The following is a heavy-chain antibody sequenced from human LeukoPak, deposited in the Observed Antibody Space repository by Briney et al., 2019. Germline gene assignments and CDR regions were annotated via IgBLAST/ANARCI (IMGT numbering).Heavy chain of an antibody. J-gene: IGHJ4*02. CDR3: AKSDSGYSYGYLFGFDY. CDR1: GFTFDDYG. Sequence: PGGSLRLSCAASGFTFDDYGMSWVRQAPGKGREGVSGINWNGGSTGYADSVKGRFTISRDNSKNTLYLQMNSLRAEDTAVYYCAKSDSGYSYGYLFGFDYWGQGTLVTVSS. V-gene: IGHV3-20*04. CDR2: INWNGGST. D-gene: IGHD5-18*01.